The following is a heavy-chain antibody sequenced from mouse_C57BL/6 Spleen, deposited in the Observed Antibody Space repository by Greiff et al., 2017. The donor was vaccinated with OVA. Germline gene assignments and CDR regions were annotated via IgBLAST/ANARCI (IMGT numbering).Heavy chain of an antibody. CDR2: ISYDGSN. Sequence: EVQLQQSGPGLVKPSQSLSLTCSVTGYSITSGYYWNWIRQFPGNKLEWMGYISYDGSNNYNPSLKNRISITRDTSKNQFFLKLNSVTTEDTATYYCAREGDYLAWFAYWGQGTLVTVSA. CDR3: AREGDYLAWFAY. CDR1: GYSITSGYY. D-gene: IGHD1-1*01. J-gene: IGHJ3*01. V-gene: IGHV3-6*01.